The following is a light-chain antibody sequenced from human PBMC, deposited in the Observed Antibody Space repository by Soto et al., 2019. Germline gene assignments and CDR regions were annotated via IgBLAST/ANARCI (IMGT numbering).Light chain of an antibody. CDR3: YSYAGGSRV. CDR2: EVT. V-gene: IGLV2-8*01. Sequence: QSVLTQPPSASGSPGQSVTISCTGASSDVGGLNYVSWYQHHPGKAPKLIIYEVTKRPSGVPDRFSGSKSGNTASLTVSGLQADDEADYYCYSYAGGSRVFGGGTKLTVL. J-gene: IGLJ2*01. CDR1: SSDVGGLNY.